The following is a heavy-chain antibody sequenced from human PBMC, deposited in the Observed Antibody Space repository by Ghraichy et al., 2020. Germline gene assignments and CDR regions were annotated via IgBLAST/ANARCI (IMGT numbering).Heavy chain of an antibody. D-gene: IGHD3-10*01. CDR3: ARDVREYYYGSGNH. CDR1: GFTFSSYS. Sequence: GGSLRLSCAASGFTFSSYSMNWVRQAPGKGLEWVSSISSSSSYIYYADSVKGRFTISRDNAKNSLYLQMNSLRAEDTAVYYCARDVREYYYGSGNHWGQGTLVTVSS. V-gene: IGHV3-21*01. J-gene: IGHJ5*02. CDR2: ISSSSSYI.